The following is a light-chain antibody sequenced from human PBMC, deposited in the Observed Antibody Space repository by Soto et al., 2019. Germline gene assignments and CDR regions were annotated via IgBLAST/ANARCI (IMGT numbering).Light chain of an antibody. CDR1: QDIGND. CDR2: AAS. J-gene: IGKJ1*01. V-gene: IGKV1-6*01. Sequence: IQMTQSPSSVSASVGDRVTLTCRASQDIGNDLGWYQQKPGKAPNLLIYAASSLQSGVPSRFSGSGSGTDFTLTISSLQPEDCATYYCLQDYNSPPTFGPGTKVDIK. CDR3: LQDYNSPPT.